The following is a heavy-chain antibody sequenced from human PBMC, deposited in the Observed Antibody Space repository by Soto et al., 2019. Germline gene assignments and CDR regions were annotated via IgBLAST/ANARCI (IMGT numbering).Heavy chain of an antibody. CDR3: ARMKVDADQCYYPMDV. J-gene: IGHJ6*02. CDR2: IFWDNER. Sequence: GPTLVNRTEALRLTCTVSGFSLATCKMGVRLIRQPQGEALEWLVHIFWDNERSFDTSLLGRLTISTDTSCSQVDLSMTVWEPVDTATYYCARMKVDADQCYYPMDVWGQGTTVTVSS. V-gene: IGHV2-26*01. D-gene: IGHD3-9*01. CDR1: GFSLATCKMG.